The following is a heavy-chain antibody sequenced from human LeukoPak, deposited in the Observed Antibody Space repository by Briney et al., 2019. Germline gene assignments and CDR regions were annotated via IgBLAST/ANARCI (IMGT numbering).Heavy chain of an antibody. Sequence: SETLSLTCTVSGGSISSGSYYWSWIRQPAGKGLEWIGRIYTSGSTNYNPSLKSRVTISVDTSKNQFSLKLSSVTAADTAVYYCAREGNYYESSGPPYFQHWGQGTLVTVSS. CDR2: IYTSGST. V-gene: IGHV4-61*02. D-gene: IGHD3-22*01. CDR1: GGSISSGSYY. J-gene: IGHJ1*01. CDR3: AREGNYYESSGPPYFQH.